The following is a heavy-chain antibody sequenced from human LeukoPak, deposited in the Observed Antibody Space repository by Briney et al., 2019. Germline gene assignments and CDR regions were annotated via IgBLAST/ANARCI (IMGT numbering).Heavy chain of an antibody. CDR2: IIPIFGTA. D-gene: IGHD3-10*01. CDR1: GGTFSSYA. Sequence: SVKVSCKASGGTFSSYAISWVRQAPGQGLEWMGGIIPIFGTANYAQKFQGRVTITTDESTSTAYMELSSLRSEDTAVYYCASGYYYGSGFDPWGQGTLVTASS. J-gene: IGHJ5*02. V-gene: IGHV1-69*05. CDR3: ASGYYYGSGFDP.